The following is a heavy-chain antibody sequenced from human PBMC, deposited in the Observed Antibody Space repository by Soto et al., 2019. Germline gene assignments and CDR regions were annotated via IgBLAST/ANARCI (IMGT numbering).Heavy chain of an antibody. CDR1: GFTFNNYA. CDR3: AIDSHLGGYINVVSYYCYY. Sequence: EVQLLESGGGLVQPGGSLRLSCAASGFTFNNYAMRWVRQAPGKGLEWVSAISGSGGNTYYTDSVKGRFTISRDNSKNTLYMQMNSLRAEDTAVYYCAIDSHLGGYINVVSYYCYYWGPGTVVTVSS. V-gene: IGHV3-23*01. D-gene: IGHD5-18*01. CDR2: ISGSGGNT. J-gene: IGHJ4*02.